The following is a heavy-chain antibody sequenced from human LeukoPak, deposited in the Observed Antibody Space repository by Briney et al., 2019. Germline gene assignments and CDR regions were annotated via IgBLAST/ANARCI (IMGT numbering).Heavy chain of an antibody. Sequence: GGSLRLSCAASGFTFSSYGMHWVRQAPGKGLEWVAVIWYDGSNKYYADSVKGRFTISRDSSKNTLYLQMNSLRAEDTAVYYCARGFLRGYCSGGSCYPRSWGQGTLVTVSS. CDR3: ARGFLRGYCSGGSCYPRS. D-gene: IGHD2-15*01. V-gene: IGHV3-33*01. CDR1: GFTFSSYG. J-gene: IGHJ5*02. CDR2: IWYDGSNK.